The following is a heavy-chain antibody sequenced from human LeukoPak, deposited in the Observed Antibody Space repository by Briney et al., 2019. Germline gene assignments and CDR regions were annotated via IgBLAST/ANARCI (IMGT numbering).Heavy chain of an antibody. Sequence: ASVRVSCKASGYTLTDYYIHWVRLAPGQGLEWMGWVNPKRGDTETAQKFQGRVAMTTDTSTSTVFLQLTSLISDDAAVYFCARGGIVGSSWNYGFDYWGQGTLATVSS. J-gene: IGHJ4*02. D-gene: IGHD1-26*01. CDR1: GYTLTDYY. CDR3: ARGGIVGSSWNYGFDY. CDR2: VNPKRGDT. V-gene: IGHV1-2*02.